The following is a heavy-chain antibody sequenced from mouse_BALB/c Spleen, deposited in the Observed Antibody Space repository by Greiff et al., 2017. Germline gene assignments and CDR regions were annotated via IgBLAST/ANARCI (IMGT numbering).Heavy chain of an antibody. CDR1: GYSFTGYF. CDR3: GRDYHYAMDY. V-gene: IGHV1-37*01. CDR2: INPYNGDT. J-gene: IGHJ4*01. D-gene: IGHD2-4*01. Sequence: EVQGVESGPELVKPGASVKISCKASGYSFTGYFMNWVKQSHGKSLEWIGRINPYNGDTFYNQKFKGKATLTVDKSSSTAHMKLLSLTSEDSAVYYCGRDYHYAMDYWGQGTSVTVSA.